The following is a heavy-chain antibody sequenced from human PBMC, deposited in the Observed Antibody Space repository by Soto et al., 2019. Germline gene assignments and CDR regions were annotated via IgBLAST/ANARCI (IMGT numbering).Heavy chain of an antibody. CDR3: ARERRPNSSWFHR. D-gene: IGHD6-13*01. Sequence: GGSLRLSCAASGFTFSSFGLHWVRQAPGKGLEWVAVVSSDGSNKYYPDSLKGRFAISRDNFKNTLYLQMINLRPEDTAVYYCARERRPNSSWFHRWGQGTLVTVSS. J-gene: IGHJ4*02. CDR2: VSSDGSNK. V-gene: IGHV3-30*03. CDR1: GFTFSSFG.